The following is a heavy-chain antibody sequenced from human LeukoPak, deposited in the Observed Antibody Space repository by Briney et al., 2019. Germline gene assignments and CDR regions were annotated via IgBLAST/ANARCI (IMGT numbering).Heavy chain of an antibody. Sequence: PSETLSLTCTVSGGSISSSSYYWGWIRQSPGKWLEWIASIYFDGSTHYNPPPSLKSPVTLLVDTPNRQFSLKLSSVTAADTAVYYCARDCDDSSGYSDYWGQGTLVTVSS. J-gene: IGHJ4*02. CDR2: IYFDGST. CDR1: GGSISSSSYY. V-gene: IGHV4-39*07. CDR3: ARDCDDSSGYSDY. D-gene: IGHD3-22*01.